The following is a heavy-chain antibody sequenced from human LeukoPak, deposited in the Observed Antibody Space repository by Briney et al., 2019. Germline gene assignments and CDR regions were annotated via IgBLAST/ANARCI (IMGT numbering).Heavy chain of an antibody. J-gene: IGHJ4*02. V-gene: IGHV3-23*01. CDR2: ITTSDGNT. Sequence: GGSLRLSCAASGFTFSSYTMSWVRQAPGKGLVWVSTITTSDGNTYYADSVKGRFTVSRDNSENTLFLQMNSLRAEDTAVYYCAKDGGLWVSAHWGDSWGRGTLVTVSS. CDR3: AKDGGLWVSAHWGDS. CDR1: GFTFSSYT. D-gene: IGHD7-27*01.